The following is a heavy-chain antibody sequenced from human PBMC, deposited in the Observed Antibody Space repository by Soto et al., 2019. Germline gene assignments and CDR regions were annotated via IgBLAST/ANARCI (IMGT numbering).Heavy chain of an antibody. V-gene: IGHV3-23*01. CDR1: GFTFSSYA. CDR2: ISGSGGST. D-gene: IGHD4-17*01. Sequence: EVQLLESGGGLVQPGGSLRLSCAASGFTFSSYAMNWVRQAPGKGLEWVSVISGSGGSTYYADAVKGRFTIYRDKSKNTLYLQVNSLRAEDTDVYYCARRTVGWYFDLCGRGTLVTVSS. J-gene: IGHJ2*01. CDR3: ARRTVGWYFDL.